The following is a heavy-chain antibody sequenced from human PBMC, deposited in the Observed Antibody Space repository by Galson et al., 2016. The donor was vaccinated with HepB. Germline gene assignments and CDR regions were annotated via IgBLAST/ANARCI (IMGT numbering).Heavy chain of an antibody. V-gene: IGHV3-9*01. CDR2: ISWNSGSI. J-gene: IGHJ1*01. D-gene: IGHD1-26*01. Sequence: SLRLSCADSGFTFSTYSLNWLRQAPGKGLEWVSSISWNSGSIGYADAVKGRFTISRDNAKNSLYLQMNSLRAEDTAFYYCAQDKASMSVGATNVQHWGQGTLVTVSS. CDR3: AQDKASMSVGATNVQH. CDR1: GFTFSTYS.